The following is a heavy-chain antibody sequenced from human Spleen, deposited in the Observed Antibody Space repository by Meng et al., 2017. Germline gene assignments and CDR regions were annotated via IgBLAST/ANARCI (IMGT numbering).Heavy chain of an antibody. CDR1: GFTFRRCE. CDR2: TSGSGNII. Sequence: GGSLSLSCAASGFTFRRCEMNWFRQATGRGLEFVSYTSGSGNIIFYADSVKGRFSISRDNAKNSAYLQKNSLRVEDTAVYYCATSLRYWGHGTLVTVSS. J-gene: IGHJ4*01. V-gene: IGHV3-48*03. CDR3: ATSLRY.